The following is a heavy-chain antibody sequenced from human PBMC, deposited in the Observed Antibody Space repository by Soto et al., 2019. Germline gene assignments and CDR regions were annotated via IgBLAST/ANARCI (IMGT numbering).Heavy chain of an antibody. V-gene: IGHV1-69*01. D-gene: IGHD6-19*01. CDR1: GGTFSSYA. Sequence: QVQLVQSGAEVKKPGSSVKVSCKASGGTFSSYAISWVRQAPGQGLEWMGGIIPIFGTANYAQKFQGRVTITGDESTSTAYMERRSLRSEDTAVYYCARDKTGYSCGWSRGYYFDYWGQGTLVTVSS. J-gene: IGHJ4*02. CDR2: IIPIFGTA. CDR3: ARDKTGYSCGWSRGYYFDY.